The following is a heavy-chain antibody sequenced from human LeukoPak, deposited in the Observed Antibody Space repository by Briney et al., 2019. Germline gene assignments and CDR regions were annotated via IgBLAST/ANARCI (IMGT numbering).Heavy chain of an antibody. J-gene: IGHJ5*02. CDR3: ARGKRSSWFDP. Sequence: SETLSLTCAVYGGSFSGYYWSWIRQPPGKGLEWIGEINHSGSTNYNPSLKSRVTISVDTSKNQFSLKLSSVTAADTAVYYCARGKRSSWFDPWGQGTQVTVSS. D-gene: IGHD1-26*01. CDR1: GGSFSGYY. V-gene: IGHV4-34*01. CDR2: INHSGST.